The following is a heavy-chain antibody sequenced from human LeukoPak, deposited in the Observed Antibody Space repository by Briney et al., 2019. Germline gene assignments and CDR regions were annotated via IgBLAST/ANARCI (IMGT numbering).Heavy chain of an antibody. CDR1: TVIFRKYW. Sequence: GGSLRLSCAASTVIFRKYWMGWARQAPGKGLEWVANIAHDGSVKWYVDSVKGRFIISRDNARDALYLQMNGLRVEDTAIYYCAFFVREPQNWGQGTLVTVSS. CDR3: AFFVREPQN. D-gene: IGHD3-10*02. J-gene: IGHJ1*01. CDR2: IAHDGSVK. V-gene: IGHV3-7*01.